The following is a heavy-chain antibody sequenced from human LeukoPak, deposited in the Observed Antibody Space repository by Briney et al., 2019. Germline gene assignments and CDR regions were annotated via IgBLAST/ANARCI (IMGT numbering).Heavy chain of an antibody. CDR3: AKDVRSPSAFDI. Sequence: PGRSLRLSCAASGFTFDDYAMHWVRQAPGKGLEWVSGISWNSGSIGYADSVKGRFTISRDNAKNSLYLQMNSLRAEGTALYYCAKDVRSPSAFDIWGQGTMVTVSS. CDR1: GFTFDDYA. V-gene: IGHV3-9*01. J-gene: IGHJ3*02. CDR2: ISWNSGSI.